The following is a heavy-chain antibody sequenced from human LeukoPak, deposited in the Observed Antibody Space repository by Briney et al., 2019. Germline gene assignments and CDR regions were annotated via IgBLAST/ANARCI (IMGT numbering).Heavy chain of an antibody. CDR3: ARGRYYGPVDY. V-gene: IGHV4-34*01. CDR1: GGSFSGYY. D-gene: IGHD3-10*01. J-gene: IGHJ4*02. CDR2: INHSGST. Sequence: SETLSLTCAVYGGSFSGYYWSWIRQPPGKGLEWIGEINHSGSTNYNPSLKSRVTISVDTSKNQFSLKLSSVTAADTAVYYCARGRYYGPVDYWGQGTLVTVPS.